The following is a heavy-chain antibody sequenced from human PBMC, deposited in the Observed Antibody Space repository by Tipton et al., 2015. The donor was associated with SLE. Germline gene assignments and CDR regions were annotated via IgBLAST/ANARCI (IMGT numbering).Heavy chain of an antibody. CDR1: GGSITSGAYY. CDR2: IYYSGST. CDR3: ARALGYNYGPYYFDY. Sequence: TLSLTCTVSGGSITSGAYYWSWIRQHPGKGLEWIGYIYYSGSTNYNPSLKSRVTISVDTSKNQFSLKLSSVTAADTAVYYCARALGYNYGPYYFDYWGQGTLVTVSS. V-gene: IGHV4-61*08. J-gene: IGHJ4*02. D-gene: IGHD5-18*01.